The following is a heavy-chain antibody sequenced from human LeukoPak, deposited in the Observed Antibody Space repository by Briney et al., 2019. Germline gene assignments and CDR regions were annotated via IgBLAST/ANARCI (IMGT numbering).Heavy chain of an antibody. V-gene: IGHV3-30-3*01. CDR2: ISYDRTNK. CDR1: GGTFSSYA. Sequence: GGSLRLSCGASGGTFSSYAMHWVRQSPGKGLEGVAVISYDRTNKYYADSVPGRFTISRDNSRYALYLQLNSLRAEDTAVYYCATGYDTSDYPTWLDPWGQGTVVTVSS. J-gene: IGHJ5*02. CDR3: ATGYDTSDYPTWLDP. D-gene: IGHD3-22*01.